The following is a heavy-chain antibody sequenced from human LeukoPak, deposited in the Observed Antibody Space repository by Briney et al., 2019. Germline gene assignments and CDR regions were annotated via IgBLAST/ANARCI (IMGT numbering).Heavy chain of an antibody. V-gene: IGHV4-34*01. J-gene: IGHJ4*02. D-gene: IGHD3-22*01. CDR2: INHSGST. CDR3: ARASPTYYYDSSGYYSIGVGEDY. Sequence: GSLRLSCAASGFTFSSYAMSWIRQPPGKGLEWIGEINHSGSTNYNPSLKSRVTISVDTSKNQFSLKLSSVTAADTAVYYCARASPTYYYDSSGYYSIGVGEDYWGQGTLVTVSS. CDR1: GFTFSSYA.